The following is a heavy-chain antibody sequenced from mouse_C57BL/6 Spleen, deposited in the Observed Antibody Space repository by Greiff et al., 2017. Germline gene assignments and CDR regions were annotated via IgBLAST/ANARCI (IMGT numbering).Heavy chain of an antibody. Sequence: QVQLQQSGAELVRPGASVKLSCKASGYTFTDYYINWVKQRPGQGLEWIARIYPGSGNTYYNEKFKGKATLTAEKSSSTAYMQLSSLTSEDSAVYFWASSENYDYDGYFDDWGQGTTLTVSS. D-gene: IGHD2-4*01. CDR1: GYTFTDYY. V-gene: IGHV1-76*01. CDR3: ASSENYDYDGYFDD. J-gene: IGHJ2*01. CDR2: IYPGSGNT.